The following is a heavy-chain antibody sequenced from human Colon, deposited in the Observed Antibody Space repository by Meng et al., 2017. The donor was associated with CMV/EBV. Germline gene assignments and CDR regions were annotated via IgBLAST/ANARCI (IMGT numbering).Heavy chain of an antibody. CDR1: GYSFTNYN. CDR3: ARGFWGGSSPFDP. Sequence: ASVKVSCKASGYSFTNYNINWVRQAPGQGLEWMGWISTYNGNTNYAQNFQGRVTMTTDTSTSTVYMELRSLISDDTAVYYCARGFWGGSSPFDPWGQGTLVTVSS. V-gene: IGHV1-18*04. CDR2: ISTYNGNT. D-gene: IGHD3-3*01. J-gene: IGHJ5*02.